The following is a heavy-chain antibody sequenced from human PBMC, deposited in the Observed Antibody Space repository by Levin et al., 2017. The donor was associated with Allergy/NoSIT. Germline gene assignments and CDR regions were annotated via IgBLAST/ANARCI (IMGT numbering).Heavy chain of an antibody. CDR3: AKWATGSCIGSLCYNFDY. CDR1: GFTFSTYA. J-gene: IGHJ4*02. Sequence: QTGGSLRLSCAASGFTFSTYAMSWVRHSPGKRLEWVSAISGSDDGTYYADSVKGRFTISRDNSKNTLYLQMNILRDEDTAVYYCAKWATGSCIGSLCYNFDYWGQGTLVTVSS. CDR2: ISGSDDGT. D-gene: IGHD2-8*02. V-gene: IGHV3-23*01.